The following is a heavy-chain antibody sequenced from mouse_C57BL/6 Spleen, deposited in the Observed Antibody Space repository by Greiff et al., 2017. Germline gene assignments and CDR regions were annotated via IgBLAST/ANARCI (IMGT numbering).Heavy chain of an antibody. Sequence: EVQGVESGGGLVKPGGSLKLSCAASGFTFSGYGMHWVRQAPEQGLEWVAYISSASSTIYYADTVKGRFTISRDNAKNTLFLQMTSLRSEDTAMYYCARPGGTRNYAMDYWGQGTSVTVSS. CDR1: GFTFSGYG. J-gene: IGHJ4*01. D-gene: IGHD4-1*01. CDR2: ISSASSTI. V-gene: IGHV5-17*01. CDR3: ARPGGTRNYAMDY.